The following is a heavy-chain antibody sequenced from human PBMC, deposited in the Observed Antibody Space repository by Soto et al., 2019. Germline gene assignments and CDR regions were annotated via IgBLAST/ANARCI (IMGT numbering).Heavy chain of an antibody. CDR3: AGEATNPAIFDY. V-gene: IGHV3-11*01. Sequence: QVQLVESGGGLVKPGGSLRLSCAASGFTSSDYYMSWIRQAPGKGLEWVSYISSSGSTIYYADSVKGRFTISRDNAKNSLYLQMNSLRAEDTAVYHCAGEATNPAIFDYLGQGTLVTVSS. CDR2: ISSSGSTI. CDR1: GFTSSDYY. J-gene: IGHJ4*02. D-gene: IGHD1-26*01.